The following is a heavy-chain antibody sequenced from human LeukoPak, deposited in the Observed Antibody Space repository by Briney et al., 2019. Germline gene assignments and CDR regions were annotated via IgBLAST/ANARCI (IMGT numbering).Heavy chain of an antibody. CDR1: GGSLGSYY. CDR2: IYSNATT. Sequence: PSETLSLTCTVSGGSLGSYYWSWIRQPPGKGLEWIANIYSNATTSYNPSLKSRVTISLDPSWNQFSLKVASVTAADTALCYCVGAPWGPFDFWSQGILVTVSS. D-gene: IGHD7-27*01. CDR3: VGAPWGPFDF. V-gene: IGHV4-59*01. J-gene: IGHJ4*02.